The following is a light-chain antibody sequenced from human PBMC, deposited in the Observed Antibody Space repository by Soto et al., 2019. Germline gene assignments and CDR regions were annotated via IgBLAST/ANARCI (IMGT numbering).Light chain of an antibody. CDR2: QDT. J-gene: IGLJ2*01. CDR1: KLGDRF. CDR3: QAWDDSTGVV. Sequence: SYELTQPPSVSVSPGQTASIPCSGDKLGDRFACWYQQKPGQSPVMVIYQDTKRPSGIPERFSGSNSGNTATLTISGTQAMDEADYYCQAWDDSTGVVFGGGTKLTVL. V-gene: IGLV3-1*01.